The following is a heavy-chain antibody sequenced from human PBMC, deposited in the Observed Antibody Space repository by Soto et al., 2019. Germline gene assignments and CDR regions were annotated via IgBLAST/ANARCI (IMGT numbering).Heavy chain of an antibody. D-gene: IGHD6-19*01. V-gene: IGHV3-9*01. CDR2: VSWNSGSI. CDR1: GFTFDDYA. J-gene: IGHJ4*02. Sequence: SLRLSCAASGFTFDDYAMHWVRQAPGKGLEWVSGVSWNSGSIGYADSVKGRFTISRDNAKNSLYLQMNSLRAEDTALYYCAKASSGWYSSFDYWGQGTLVTVSS. CDR3: AKASSGWYSSFDY.